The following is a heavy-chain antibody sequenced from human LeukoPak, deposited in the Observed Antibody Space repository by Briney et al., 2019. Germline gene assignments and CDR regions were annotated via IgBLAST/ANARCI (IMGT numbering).Heavy chain of an antibody. CDR1: GFTFTSYS. Sequence: GGSLRPSCAASGFTFTSYSMSWVRQAPGKGLEWVSGTSDRGDYTYYADSVKGQFTISRDNSKNTLYLQMNSLRAEDTALYFCAKKAQYNGNYPLDYWGQGTLVTVSS. CDR3: AKKAQYNGNYPLDY. J-gene: IGHJ4*02. V-gene: IGHV3-23*01. CDR2: TSDRGDYT. D-gene: IGHD1-26*01.